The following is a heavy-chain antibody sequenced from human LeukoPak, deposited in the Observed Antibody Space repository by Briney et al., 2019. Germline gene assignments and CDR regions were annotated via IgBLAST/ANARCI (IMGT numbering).Heavy chain of an antibody. CDR1: GFTFSSYA. CDR2: ISGSSGRT. D-gene: IGHD5-12*01. Sequence: GGSLRLSCAASGFTFSSYAMNWVRQAPGKGLEWVSAISGSSGRTYYADSVKGRFTISRDNAKNSLYLQMNSLRAEDTAVYYCARVARVIYSGYDRSFDYWGQGTLVTVSS. J-gene: IGHJ4*02. V-gene: IGHV3-21*01. CDR3: ARVARVIYSGYDRSFDY.